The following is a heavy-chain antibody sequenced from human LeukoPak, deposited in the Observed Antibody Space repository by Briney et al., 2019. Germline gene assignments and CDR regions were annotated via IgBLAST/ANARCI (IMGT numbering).Heavy chain of an antibody. J-gene: IGHJ1*01. CDR2: IKSDGST. CDR3: ARAPSEIGGYYPEYFRH. D-gene: IGHD3-22*01. CDR1: GFTFSCYL. Sequence: GGSLRLSCAASGFTFSCYLMHWVRQAPGKGLVWVSRIKSDGSTNYADSVKGRFTISRDNAKNTVSLQMDSLRAEDTGVYYCARAPSEIGGYYPEYFRHWGQGTLVTVSS. V-gene: IGHV3-74*01.